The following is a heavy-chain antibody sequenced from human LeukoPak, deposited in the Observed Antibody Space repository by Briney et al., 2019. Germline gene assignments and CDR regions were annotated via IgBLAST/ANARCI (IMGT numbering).Heavy chain of an antibody. D-gene: IGHD3-10*01. Sequence: GGSLRLSCAASGFTFSDYYMSWIRQAPGKGLEWVSYISSSGSTIYYADSVKGRFTISRDNAKNSLYLQMNSLRAEDTAVYYCAADGRFGELFKIYYYYGMDVWGQGTTVTVSS. J-gene: IGHJ6*02. CDR2: ISSSGSTI. CDR1: GFTFSDYY. V-gene: IGHV3-11*04. CDR3: AADGRFGELFKIYYYYGMDV.